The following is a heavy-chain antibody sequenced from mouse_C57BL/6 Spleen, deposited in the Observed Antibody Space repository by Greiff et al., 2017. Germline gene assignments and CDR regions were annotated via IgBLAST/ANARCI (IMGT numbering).Heavy chain of an antibody. CDR3: SISGYEEAWDY. CDR2: IHPSDSDT. D-gene: IGHD2-2*01. CDR1: GYTFTSYW. J-gene: IGHJ4*01. V-gene: IGHV1-74*01. Sequence: VQLQQPGAELVQPGASVKVSCKASGYTFTSYWMHWVKQRPGQGLEWIGRIHPSDSDTNYNQQFKGKATLTVDKSSSTAYMQLTGLTADDSAVYYCSISGYEEAWDYWGQGTSVTVSS.